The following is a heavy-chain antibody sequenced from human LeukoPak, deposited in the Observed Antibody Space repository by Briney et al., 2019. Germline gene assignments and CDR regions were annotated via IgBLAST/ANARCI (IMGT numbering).Heavy chain of an antibody. J-gene: IGHJ4*02. CDR3: AGDRNSDWYSPLDY. Sequence: GGSLRLSCVASGFTFTRCAMSWIRQAPGKGLEWVAIITATGDTAYYADSVKGRFTISRDNSRNTVYMQMDSLRAEDTAIYYCAGDRNSDWYSPLDYWGQGSQVTVSP. CDR1: GFTFTRCA. CDR2: ITATGDTA. V-gene: IGHV3-23*01. D-gene: IGHD6-19*01.